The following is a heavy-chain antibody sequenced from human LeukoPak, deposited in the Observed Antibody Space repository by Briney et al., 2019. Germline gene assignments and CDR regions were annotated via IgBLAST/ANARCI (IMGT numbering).Heavy chain of an antibody. CDR3: ARGGGRGSLHGSGSYYGFDY. Sequence: GASVKVSCKASGYTFTSYGISWVRQAPGQGLEWMGWISAYNGNTNYAQKLQGRVTMTTDTSTSTAYMELRSLRSDDTAVYYCARGGGRGSLHGSGSYYGFDYWGQGTLVTVSS. V-gene: IGHV1-18*01. D-gene: IGHD3-10*01. J-gene: IGHJ4*02. CDR1: GYTFTSYG. CDR2: ISAYNGNT.